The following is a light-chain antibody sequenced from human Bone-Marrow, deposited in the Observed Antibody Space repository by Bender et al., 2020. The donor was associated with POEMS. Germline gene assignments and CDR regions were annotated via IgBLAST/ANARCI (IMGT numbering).Light chain of an antibody. CDR2: DVS. V-gene: IGLV2-14*03. CDR3: SSYTSTTTLRV. Sequence: QSALTQPASVSGSPGQSITISCTGTSSAFGGYNYVSWYQQHPGKAPKLMIYDVSNRPSGISNRFSGSKSGNTASLTISGLQAEDEADYYCSSYTSTTTLRVFGTGTKVTVL. CDR1: SSAFGGYNY. J-gene: IGLJ1*01.